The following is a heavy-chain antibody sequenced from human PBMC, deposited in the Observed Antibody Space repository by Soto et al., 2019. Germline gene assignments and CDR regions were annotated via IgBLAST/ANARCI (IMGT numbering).Heavy chain of an antibody. V-gene: IGHV4-39*01. CDR1: GDSIISSDFY. Sequence: PSETLSLTCTVSGDSIISSDFYWGWVRQPPGKGLEWIGSIFYLGSSYYTPSLKSRVTMSVATSKNQFHLRLRSVTAADTDLYFCARHSLALRKNNWFDPWGQGIMVTVSS. CDR2: IFYLGSS. D-gene: IGHD3-3*02. CDR3: ARHSLALRKNNWFDP. J-gene: IGHJ5*02.